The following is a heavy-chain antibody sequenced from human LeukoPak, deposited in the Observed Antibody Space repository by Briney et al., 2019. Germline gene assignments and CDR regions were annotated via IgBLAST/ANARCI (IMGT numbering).Heavy chain of an antibody. V-gene: IGHV3-64*01. J-gene: IGHJ5*02. CDR1: GFTLRNYV. D-gene: IGHD1-1*01. CDR3: ARGQEQLERRWFDP. Sequence: GGSLRLSSADPGFTLRNYVMHWAPDAPGRGREYVSAISSNGDGTYSANCVKGRFTISRDNSKRTLYLQMGSLRAEDMAVYYCARGQEQLERRWFDPWGQGTLVTVSS. CDR2: ISSNGDGT.